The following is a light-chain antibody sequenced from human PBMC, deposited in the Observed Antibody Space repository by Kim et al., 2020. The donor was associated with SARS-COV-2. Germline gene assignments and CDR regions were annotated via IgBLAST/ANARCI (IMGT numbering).Light chain of an antibody. J-gene: IGLJ1*01. Sequence: GQSVTVSCSGAVSSIDSHYVSWYQQVPGRAPKLLIYRDILRPSGVPDRFSGSKSDHSASLAITGLRSADEALYFCATWDASLSEYVFGPGTQLTVL. CDR1: VSSIDSHY. V-gene: IGLV1-47*01. CDR3: ATWDASLSEYV. CDR2: RDI.